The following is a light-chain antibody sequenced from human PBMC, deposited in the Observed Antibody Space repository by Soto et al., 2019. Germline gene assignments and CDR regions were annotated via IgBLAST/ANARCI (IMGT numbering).Light chain of an antibody. CDR2: GAS. Sequence: EIVLTQSPGTLSLSPGERATLSCRASQSVSSSYLAWYQQKPGQAPRPLIYGASSRAIGIPDRFSGSGYGTDFTLTISRLEPEDFAVYYCQQYGSSPWTFGQGTKGDIK. V-gene: IGKV3-20*01. CDR3: QQYGSSPWT. J-gene: IGKJ1*01. CDR1: QSVSSSY.